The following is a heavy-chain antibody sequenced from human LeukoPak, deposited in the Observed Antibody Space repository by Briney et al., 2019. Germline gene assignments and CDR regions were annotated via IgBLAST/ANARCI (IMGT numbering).Heavy chain of an antibody. J-gene: IGHJ6*03. V-gene: IGHV4-59*01. Sequence: SQTLSLTCSVSDDSITMYYWTWIRQPPGKGLEWIGYVDHTGSTNFNPSLNGRVSISRDTTNNLFSLRLRSVTAADTAVYFCARGRVSSSTWYSTYYYYFYMDVWGKGTTVTVSS. CDR1: DDSITMYY. CDR3: ARGRVSSSTWYSTYYYYFYMDV. D-gene: IGHD1-1*01. CDR2: VDHTGST.